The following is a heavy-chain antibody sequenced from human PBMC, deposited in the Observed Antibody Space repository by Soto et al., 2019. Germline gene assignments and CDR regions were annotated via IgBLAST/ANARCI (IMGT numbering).Heavy chain of an antibody. CDR2: INSDGSST. J-gene: IGHJ6*02. CDR3: ARDVRDFWSGYYPLYYYGMDV. Sequence: EVQLVESGGGLVQPGGSLRLSCAASGFTFSSYWMHWVRQAPGKGLVWVSRINSDGSSTSYADSVKGRFTISRDNAKNTLYLQMNSLRAEDTAVYYCARDVRDFWSGYYPLYYYGMDVWGQGTTVTVSS. V-gene: IGHV3-74*01. CDR1: GFTFSSYW. D-gene: IGHD3-3*01.